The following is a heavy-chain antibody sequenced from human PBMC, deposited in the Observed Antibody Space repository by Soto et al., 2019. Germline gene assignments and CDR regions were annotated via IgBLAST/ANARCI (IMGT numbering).Heavy chain of an antibody. CDR1: GFTFSSDA. V-gene: IGHV3-23*01. D-gene: IGHD3-10*01. CDR2: ISGSGGST. J-gene: IGHJ4*02. Sequence: EVQLLESGGGLVQPGGSLRLSCAASGFTFSSDAMSWVRQAPGKGLEWVSAISGSGGSTYYTDSVKGRFTISRDNSKNTLYLQMNSLRAEDTAVYYCAKVGAMVRGVITNWGQGTLVTVSS. CDR3: AKVGAMVRGVITN.